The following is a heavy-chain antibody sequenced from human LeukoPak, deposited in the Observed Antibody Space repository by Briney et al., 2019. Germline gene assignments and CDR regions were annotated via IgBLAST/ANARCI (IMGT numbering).Heavy chain of an antibody. D-gene: IGHD5-18*01. J-gene: IGHJ4*02. CDR3: ARVGFGGYSFGYVDF. V-gene: IGHV4-39*02. CDR2: INYSGST. Sequence: PSETLSLTCTVSGGSISSYYWGWIRQPPGKGLEWIGTINYSGSTYYNPSLKSRVTISVDTSKNQFSLRLSSVTAADTAVYYCARVGFGGYSFGYVDFWGQGTLVTVSS. CDR1: GGSISSYY.